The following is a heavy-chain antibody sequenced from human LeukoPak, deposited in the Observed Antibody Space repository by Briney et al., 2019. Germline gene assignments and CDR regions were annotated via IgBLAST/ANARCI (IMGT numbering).Heavy chain of an antibody. CDR1: GFTFSSYG. CDR2: ISSSSSTI. J-gene: IGHJ6*03. V-gene: IGHV3-48*01. Sequence: GGSLRLSCAASGFTFSSYGMHWVRQAPGKGLEWVSYISSSSSTIYYADSVKGRFTISRDNAKNSLYLQMNSLRAEDTAVYYCASRGSSWHYYYYYYMDVWGKGTTVTVSS. D-gene: IGHD6-13*01. CDR3: ASRGSSWHYYYYYYMDV.